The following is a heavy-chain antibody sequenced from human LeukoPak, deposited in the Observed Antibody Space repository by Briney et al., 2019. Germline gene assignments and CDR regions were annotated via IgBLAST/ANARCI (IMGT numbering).Heavy chain of an antibody. Sequence: GGSLRLSXAASGFTVSSNYMSWVRQAPGKGLEWVSVIYSGGSTYYADSVKGRFTISRDNSKNTLYLQMNSLSAEDTAVYYCARSLGDLALGYWGQGTLVTVSS. CDR3: ARSLGDLALGY. V-gene: IGHV3-66*02. J-gene: IGHJ4*02. D-gene: IGHD4-17*01. CDR2: IYSGGST. CDR1: GFTVSSNY.